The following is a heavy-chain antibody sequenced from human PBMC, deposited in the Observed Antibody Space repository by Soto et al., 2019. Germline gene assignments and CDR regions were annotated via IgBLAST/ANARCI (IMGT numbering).Heavy chain of an antibody. D-gene: IGHD4-17*01. V-gene: IGHV2-70*11. CDR3: ARTSCYYGDYRRYYYYMYV. J-gene: IGHJ6*03. CDR1: GFSLITSGMC. Sequence: QSGPTLVNPTQTLTLTFTFSGFSLITSGMCVSWIRQPPGKALEWLARIDWDDDKYYSTSLKTRLTISKDTSKNQVVLTMTNMDPVDTATYYCARTSCYYGDYRRYYYYMYVWGKGTTVT. CDR2: IDWDDDK.